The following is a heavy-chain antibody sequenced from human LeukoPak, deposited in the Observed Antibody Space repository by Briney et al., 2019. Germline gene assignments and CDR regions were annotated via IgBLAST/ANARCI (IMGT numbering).Heavy chain of an antibody. V-gene: IGHV1-46*01. CDR1: GYTFTSYY. D-gene: IGHD3-22*01. J-gene: IGHJ4*02. Sequence: GASVKVSCKASGYTFTSYYMHWVRQAPGQGLEWMGIINPSGGSTSYAQKFQGRVTMTRDMSTSTVYMELSSLRSEDTAVYYCARDFFFDPEELEIITMIVGGFDYWGQGTLVTVSS. CDR3: ARDFFFDPEELEIITMIVGGFDY. CDR2: INPSGGST.